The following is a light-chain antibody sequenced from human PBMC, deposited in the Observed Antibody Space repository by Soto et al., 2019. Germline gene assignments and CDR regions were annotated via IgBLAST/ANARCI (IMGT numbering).Light chain of an antibody. CDR3: QQYGSSPRT. CDR1: QSVTTN. Sequence: ELVMTQSPATLSVSPGERVTFSCRASQSVTTNLAWYQHKPGQSPRLLIYGVSTRATGIPDRFSGSGSGTDFTLTISRLEPEDFAVYYCQQYGSSPRTFGQGTKVDIK. J-gene: IGKJ1*01. V-gene: IGKV3-20*01. CDR2: GVS.